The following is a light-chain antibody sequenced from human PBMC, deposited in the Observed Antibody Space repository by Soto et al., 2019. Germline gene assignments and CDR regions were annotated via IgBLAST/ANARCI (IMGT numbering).Light chain of an antibody. V-gene: IGKV3-20*01. CDR2: AAS. J-gene: IGKJ5*01. Sequence: EIVLTQSPGTLSLSPGERATLSCRASRSVSSNFLAWFQQQPGQAPRLLVYAASRRVTGIPDRFSGSGSGTDFTLTISRLEPEDFAVYFCQQYGGSPITFGQGTRLEIK. CDR3: QQYGGSPIT. CDR1: RSVSSNF.